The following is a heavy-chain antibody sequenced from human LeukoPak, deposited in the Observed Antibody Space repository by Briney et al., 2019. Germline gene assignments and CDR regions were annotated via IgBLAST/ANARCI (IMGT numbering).Heavy chain of an antibody. CDR2: IYPGDSGT. CDR1: GFSFSSYW. CDR3: ARAEADFADIYYFDY. D-gene: IGHD5-12*01. V-gene: IGHV5-51*01. Sequence: GESLKISCKASGFSFSSYWIAWVRQMPGKGLEWMGIIYPGDSGTRYSPSFQGQVTISADKSISTAYLQWSSLKASDTAMYYCARAEADFADIYYFDYWGQGTLVTVSS. J-gene: IGHJ4*02.